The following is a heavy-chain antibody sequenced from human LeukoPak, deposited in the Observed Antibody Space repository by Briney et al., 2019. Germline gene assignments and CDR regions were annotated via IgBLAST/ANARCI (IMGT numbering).Heavy chain of an antibody. J-gene: IGHJ4*02. CDR1: GYSISSGHW. Sequence: SETLSLTCAVSGYSISSGHWWSWVRQPPGKGLEWTGEIHHGGSTNYNPSLKSRVTISVDKSKNQFSLKLDSVTAADTAVYHCARNDYYSVDYWGQGTLVTVSS. D-gene: IGHD3-22*01. V-gene: IGHV4-4*02. CDR2: IHHGGST. CDR3: ARNDYYSVDY.